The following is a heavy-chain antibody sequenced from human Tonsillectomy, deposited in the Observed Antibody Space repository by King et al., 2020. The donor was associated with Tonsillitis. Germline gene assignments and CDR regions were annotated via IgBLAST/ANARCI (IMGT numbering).Heavy chain of an antibody. CDR1: GFTFSSYS. CDR3: ARGFYNYYDSSGYYYAFDY. CDR2: ISSSSSYI. Sequence: VQLVESGGGLVKPGGSLRLSCAASGFTFSSYSMNWVRQAPGKGPEWVSSISSSSSYIYYADSVKGRFTISRDNAKNSLYLQMNSLRAEDTAVYYCARGFYNYYDSSGYYYAFDYWGQGTLVTVSS. J-gene: IGHJ4*02. V-gene: IGHV3-21*01. D-gene: IGHD3-22*01.